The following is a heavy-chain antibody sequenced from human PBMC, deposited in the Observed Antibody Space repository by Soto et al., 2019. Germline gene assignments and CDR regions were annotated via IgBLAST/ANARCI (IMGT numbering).Heavy chain of an antibody. CDR3: ARGPSPLGITIFVRHTNYYYYGMDV. CDR1: GYTFTSYY. J-gene: IGHJ6*02. V-gene: IGHV1-46*01. CDR2: INPSGGST. D-gene: IGHD3-3*01. Sequence: GASVKVSCKASGYTFTSYYMHWVRQAPGQGLEWMGIINPSGGSTSYAQKFQGRVTMTRDTSTSTVYMELSSLRSEDTAVYYCARGPSPLGITIFVRHTNYYYYGMDVWGQGTTVTVSS.